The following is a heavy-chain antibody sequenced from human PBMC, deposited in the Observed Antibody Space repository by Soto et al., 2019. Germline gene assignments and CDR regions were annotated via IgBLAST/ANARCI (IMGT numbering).Heavy chain of an antibody. D-gene: IGHD6-13*01. CDR2: IHTSGST. Sequence: QVQLQESGPGLVKPSETLSLTCTVSGGSISSYYWSWIRQPAGKGLEWIGRIHTSGSTNYNPSHKSRVTMSADTSKKQFSLKVTSVTAADTAVYYCARDYSSNWSSDYWGQGTLVTVSS. J-gene: IGHJ4*02. V-gene: IGHV4-4*07. CDR3: ARDYSSNWSSDY. CDR1: GGSISSYY.